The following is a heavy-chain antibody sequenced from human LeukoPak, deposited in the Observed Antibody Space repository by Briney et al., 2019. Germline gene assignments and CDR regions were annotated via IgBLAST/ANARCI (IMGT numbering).Heavy chain of an antibody. Sequence: SETLSLTCTVSGGSVSSSGYYWGWIRQPPGKGLEWIGTIHYNGGTYYNPSLKGRVTISIDTSKNRFSLQLSSVAAADTAVYYCARVSTYHDSFDAFDIWGQGTMVTVSS. V-gene: IGHV4-39*01. D-gene: IGHD3-22*01. CDR2: IHYNGGT. CDR3: ARVSTYHDSFDAFDI. J-gene: IGHJ3*02. CDR1: GGSVSSSGYY.